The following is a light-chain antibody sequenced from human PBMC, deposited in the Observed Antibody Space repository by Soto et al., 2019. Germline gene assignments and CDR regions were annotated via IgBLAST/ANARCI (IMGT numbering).Light chain of an antibody. CDR3: QQYVSSPYT. CDR1: QSVGSNY. CDR2: GAS. V-gene: IGKV3-20*01. Sequence: VLTHSPGTLSLSPGERATLSCRASQSVGSNYLAWYQQKPGQAPRLLIYGASSRATGIPDRFSGSGSGTDFTLTISRLEPEDFAVYYCQQYVSSPYTFGQGTRWISN. J-gene: IGKJ2*01.